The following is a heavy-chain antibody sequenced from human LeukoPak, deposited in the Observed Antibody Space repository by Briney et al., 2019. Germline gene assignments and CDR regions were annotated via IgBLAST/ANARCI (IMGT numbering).Heavy chain of an antibody. D-gene: IGHD2/OR15-2a*01. CDR3: AREGPRGNSQFDY. J-gene: IGHJ4*02. V-gene: IGHV3-33*08. CDR2: IWYDGSNK. Sequence: GGSLRLSCSASGFTFSSYGMHWVRQAPGKGLEWVALIWYDGSNKYYADSVKGRLTISRDNSKNTLYLQMNSLRAEDTAVYYCAREGPRGNSQFDYWGQGTLVTVSS. CDR1: GFTFSSYG.